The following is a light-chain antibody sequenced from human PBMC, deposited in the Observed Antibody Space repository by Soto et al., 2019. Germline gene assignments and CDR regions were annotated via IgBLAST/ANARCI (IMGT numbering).Light chain of an antibody. CDR1: ELGDQY. CDR2: QNT. J-gene: IGLJ2*01. V-gene: IGLV3-1*01. Sequence: YELTQPPSVSVSPGQTASITCSGDELGDQYASWYQQQPGQSPVLVIYQNTKRPSGIPERFSGSNSGNTATLTISGTQAMDEADYYCQAWDSSTVIFGGGTKVTVL. CDR3: QAWDSSTVI.